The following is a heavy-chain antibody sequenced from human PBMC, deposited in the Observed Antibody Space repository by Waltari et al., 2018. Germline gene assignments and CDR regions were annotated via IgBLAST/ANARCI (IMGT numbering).Heavy chain of an antibody. CDR1: EFTFSSHA. D-gene: IGHD3-22*01. J-gene: IGHJ6*02. CDR2: ISYNGRNI. V-gene: IGHV3-30*04. Sequence: QVQLVESGGGVVQPGRALRPSCAGSEFTFSSHAMHWVRQAPGKGLEWVAVISYNGRNIYYVDSVKGRFTISRDNSEKMLYLQMNSLRIEDTAVYYCTRDYCDRTNCHGMDVWGQGTTVTVSS. CDR3: TRDYCDRTNCHGMDV.